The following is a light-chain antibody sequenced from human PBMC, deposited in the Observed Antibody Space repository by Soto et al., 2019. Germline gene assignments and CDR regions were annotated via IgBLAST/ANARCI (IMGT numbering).Light chain of an antibody. CDR2: AAS. Sequence: DIQMTQSPSSLSASVGDRVTITCRASQRISSYLNWYRQKPGKAPKLLIYAASSLQSGVPSRFSGSGSGTDFTLTISSLQPEDCATYYCQQSYSTPRTFGQGTKLEIK. CDR1: QRISSY. CDR3: QQSYSTPRT. V-gene: IGKV1-39*01. J-gene: IGKJ2*01.